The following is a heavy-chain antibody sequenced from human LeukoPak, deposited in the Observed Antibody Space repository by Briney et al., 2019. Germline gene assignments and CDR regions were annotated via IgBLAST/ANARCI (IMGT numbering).Heavy chain of an antibody. Sequence: SQTLSLTCAISGDSVSSNSAAWTWIRQSPSRGLEWLGRTYYRSKWYNDYEVSVQSRITINPDTSKNQFSLQLNSVTPEDTAVYYCARGRVTTIANYYYYYIDVWGKGTTVTVPS. CDR2: TYYRSKWYN. V-gene: IGHV6-1*01. CDR3: ARGRVTTIANYYYYYIDV. J-gene: IGHJ6*03. CDR1: GDSVSSNSAA. D-gene: IGHD4-17*01.